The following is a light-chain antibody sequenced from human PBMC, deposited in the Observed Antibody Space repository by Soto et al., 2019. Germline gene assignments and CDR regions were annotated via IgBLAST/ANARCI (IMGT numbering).Light chain of an antibody. J-gene: IGKJ5*01. V-gene: IGKV3-15*01. CDR3: QQYNNWPPIT. CDR1: QSVSSN. CDR2: GAY. Sequence: EIVMTQSPATLSVSPGERATLSCRASQSVSSNVAWYQQKPCQAPRLLIYGAYTRATGIPARFSGSGSGTEFTLTISSLQSEDFAVYYCQQYNNWPPITFGQGTRLEIK.